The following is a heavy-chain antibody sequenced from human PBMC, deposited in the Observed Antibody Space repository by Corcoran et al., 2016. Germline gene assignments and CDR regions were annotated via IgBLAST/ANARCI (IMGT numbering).Heavy chain of an antibody. V-gene: IGHV1-69*06. D-gene: IGHD2-8*01. CDR1: GGTFSSYA. Sequence: QVQLVQSGAEVKKPGSSVKVSCKASGGTFSSYAISWVRQAPGPGLVWMGGIIPIFGTANYAQKFQGRVTITADKSTSTAYMELSSLRSEDTAVEYGARPHCTNGVCPDPDYDGMDVWGQGTTVTGSS. CDR2: IIPIFGTA. J-gene: IGHJ6*02. CDR3: ARPHCTNGVCPDPDYDGMDV.